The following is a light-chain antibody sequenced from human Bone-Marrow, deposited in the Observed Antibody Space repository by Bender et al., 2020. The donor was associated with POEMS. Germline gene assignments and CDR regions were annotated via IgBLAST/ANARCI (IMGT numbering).Light chain of an antibody. CDR3: CSYADYSTL. CDR1: SSDIGYSNF. Sequence: QSALTQPASVSGSPGQSITISCTGTSSDIGYSNFVSWYQHHPGRAPNLLIRDVTHRPSGVSSRFSASKSGNTASLTISGLQAEDEADYYCCSYADYSTLFGAGTKVTVL. V-gene: IGLV2-23*02. J-gene: IGLJ1*01. CDR2: DVT.